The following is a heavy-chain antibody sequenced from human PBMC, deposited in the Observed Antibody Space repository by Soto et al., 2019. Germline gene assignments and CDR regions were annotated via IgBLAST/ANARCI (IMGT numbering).Heavy chain of an antibody. Sequence: ASVKVSCKASGYTFTSYDINWVRQATGQRLEWMGWMNPNSGNTGYAQKFQGRVTMTRNTSISTAYMELSSLRSEDTAVYYCARGVRVVVVPAATNVGIAAAQYWFDPWGQGTLVTVSS. CDR2: MNPNSGNT. CDR1: GYTFTSYD. CDR3: ARGVRVVVVPAATNVGIAAAQYWFDP. V-gene: IGHV1-8*01. J-gene: IGHJ5*02. D-gene: IGHD2-2*01.